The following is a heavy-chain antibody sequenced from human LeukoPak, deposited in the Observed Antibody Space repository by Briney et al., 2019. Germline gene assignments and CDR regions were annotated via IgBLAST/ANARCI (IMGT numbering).Heavy chain of an antibody. Sequence: PGGSLRLSCAASGFTFSSYAMSWVRQAPGKGLEWVSAISGSGGSTYYADSVKGRFTISRDNSKNTLYLQMNSLRAEDTAVYYCARTKEHHWAFDIWGQGTMVTVSS. CDR1: GFTFSSYA. V-gene: IGHV3-23*01. CDR2: ISGSGGST. D-gene: IGHD1-26*01. J-gene: IGHJ3*02. CDR3: ARTKEHHWAFDI.